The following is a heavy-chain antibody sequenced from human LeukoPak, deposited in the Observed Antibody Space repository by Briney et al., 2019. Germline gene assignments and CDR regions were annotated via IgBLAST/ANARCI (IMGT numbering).Heavy chain of an antibody. J-gene: IGHJ4*02. Sequence: GGSLRLSCAASGFTFSSYAMHWVRQAPGKGLEWVAVISYDGSNKYYADSVKGRFTISRDNSKNTLYLQMNSLRSEDTAVYHCARILILAGTSPGHWGQGTLVTVSS. CDR2: ISYDGSNK. CDR1: GFTFSSYA. D-gene: IGHD6-19*01. CDR3: ARILILAGTSPGH. V-gene: IGHV3-30*04.